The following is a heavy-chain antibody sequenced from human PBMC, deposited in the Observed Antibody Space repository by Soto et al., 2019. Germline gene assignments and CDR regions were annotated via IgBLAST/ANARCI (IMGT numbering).Heavy chain of an antibody. J-gene: IGHJ5*02. CDR3: ATSNWFDP. Sequence: QLQLQESGPGLVKPSETLSLTCTVSGGSISSSSYYWGWIRQPPGKGLEWIGYIYYSGSTYYNPSLKSRVTISVDTSMNQFSLKLNSVTAADTAVYYCATSNWFDPWGQGTLVTVSS. CDR2: IYYSGST. CDR1: GGSISSSSYY. V-gene: IGHV4-39*01.